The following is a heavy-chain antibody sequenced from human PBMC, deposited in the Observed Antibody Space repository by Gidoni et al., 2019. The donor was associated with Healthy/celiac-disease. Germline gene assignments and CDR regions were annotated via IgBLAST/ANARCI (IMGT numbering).Heavy chain of an antibody. J-gene: IGHJ4*02. CDR2: ISYDESNK. CDR1: GFTFSSYG. CDR3: ANEPEAYYDSSGNFDY. Sequence: QVQLVESGGGVVQPGRSLRLSCAASGFTFSSYGMHWVRQAPGKGLGWVEVISYDESNKYYADSVKGRFTISRDNSKNTLYLQMNSLRAEDTAVYYCANEPEAYYDSSGNFDYWGQGTLVTVSS. V-gene: IGHV3-30*18. D-gene: IGHD3-22*01.